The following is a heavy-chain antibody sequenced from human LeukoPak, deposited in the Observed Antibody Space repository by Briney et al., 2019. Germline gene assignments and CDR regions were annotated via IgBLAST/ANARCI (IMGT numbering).Heavy chain of an antibody. CDR1: GFTFSSYS. J-gene: IGHJ4*02. CDR2: ISSSSSYI. V-gene: IGHV3-21*04. CDR3: ARHIVVVIAPYDY. D-gene: IGHD2-21*01. Sequence: GGSLRLSCAASGFTFSSYSMNWVRQAPGKGLEWVSSISSSSSYIYYADSVKGRFTISRDNSKNTLYLQMNSLRAEDTAVYYCARHIVVVIAPYDYWGQGTLVTVSS.